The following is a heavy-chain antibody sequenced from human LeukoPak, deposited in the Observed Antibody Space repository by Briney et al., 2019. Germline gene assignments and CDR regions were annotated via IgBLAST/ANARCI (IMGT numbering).Heavy chain of an antibody. V-gene: IGHV3-73*01. CDR1: GFTFSGSA. J-gene: IGHJ4*02. Sequence: AGGSLRLSCAASGFTFSGSAMHWVRQASGKGLEWVGRIRSKANSYATAYAASVKGGFTISRDGSKNTAYLQMNSLKTEDTAVYYCTSAVTTDYWGQGTLVTVSS. CDR3: TSAVTTDY. D-gene: IGHD4-17*01. CDR2: IRSKANSYAT.